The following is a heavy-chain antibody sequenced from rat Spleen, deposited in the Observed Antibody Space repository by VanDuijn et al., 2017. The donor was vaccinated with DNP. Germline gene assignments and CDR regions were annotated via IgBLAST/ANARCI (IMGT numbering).Heavy chain of an antibody. V-gene: IGHV5S14*01. Sequence: EVQLVESGGGLVQPGRSLKLSCAASGFTFTNYGMAWVRQTPTKGLEWVASISTGGDDTYYRDSVKGRFSSSRDNAKNTQYLQMDSLRSEYTAIYDCARHRTIMRYYYEMDAWGQGASVTVSS. CDR3: ARHRTIMRYYYEMDA. CDR1: GFTFTNYG. D-gene: IGHD1-12*01. J-gene: IGHJ4*01. CDR2: ISTGGDDT.